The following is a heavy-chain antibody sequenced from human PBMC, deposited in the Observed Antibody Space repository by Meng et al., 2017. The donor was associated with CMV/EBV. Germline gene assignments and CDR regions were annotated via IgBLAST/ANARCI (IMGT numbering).Heavy chain of an antibody. V-gene: IGHV1-69*05. J-gene: IGHJ4*02. D-gene: IGHD3-10*01. CDR3: ASLRNMVRGGGYFDY. Sequence: LVKVSCKASGGTFSSYAISWVRQAPGQGLEWMGGIIPIFGTANYAQKFQGRVTITTDESTSTAYMELSSLRSEDTAVYYCASLRNMVRGGGYFDYWGQGTLVTVSS. CDR1: GGTFSSYA. CDR2: IIPIFGTA.